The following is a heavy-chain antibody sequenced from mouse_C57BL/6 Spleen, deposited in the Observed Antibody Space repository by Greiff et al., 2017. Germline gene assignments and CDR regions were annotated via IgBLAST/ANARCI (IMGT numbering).Heavy chain of an antibody. D-gene: IGHD1-1*01. CDR2: IYPGSGST. Sequence: QVQLQQSGAELVKPGASVKMSCKASGYTFTSYWITWVKQRPGQGLEWIGDIYPGSGSTNYNEKFKSKATLTVDTSSSTAYMQLSSLTSEDSAVYYCARVDYYGSSSYYFDYWGQGTTLTVSS. CDR3: ARVDYYGSSSYYFDY. CDR1: GYTFTSYW. V-gene: IGHV1-55*01. J-gene: IGHJ2*01.